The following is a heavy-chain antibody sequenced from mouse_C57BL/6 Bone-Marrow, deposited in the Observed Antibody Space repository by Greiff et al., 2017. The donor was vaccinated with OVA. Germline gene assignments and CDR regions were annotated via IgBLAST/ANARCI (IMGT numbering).Heavy chain of an antibody. CDR2: IYPGSGNT. J-gene: IGHJ1*03. V-gene: IGHV1-66*01. D-gene: IGHD2-3*01. Sequence: VKLMESGPELVKPGASVKISCKASGYSFTSYYIHWVKQRPGQGLEWIGWIYPGSGNTKYNEKFKGKATLTADTSSSTAYMQLSSLTSEDSAVYYCARCLYDFDWYFDVWGTGTTVTVSA. CDR3: ARCLYDFDWYFDV. CDR1: GYSFTSYY.